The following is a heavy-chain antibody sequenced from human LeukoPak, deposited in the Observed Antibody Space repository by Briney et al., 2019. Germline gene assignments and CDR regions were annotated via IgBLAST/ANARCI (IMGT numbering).Heavy chain of an antibody. CDR3: ARGDIAVGTDFQH. CDR2: ITSSSTYK. V-gene: IGHV3-21*01. CDR1: GLTFSNYA. Sequence: GGSLRLSCAASGLTFSNYAMNWVRQAPGKGLEWVSSITSSSTYKHYADLVKGRFTISRDNAKNSLYLEMNSVRAEDTAVYYCARGDIAVGTDFQHWGQGTLVTVSS. J-gene: IGHJ1*01. D-gene: IGHD6-19*01.